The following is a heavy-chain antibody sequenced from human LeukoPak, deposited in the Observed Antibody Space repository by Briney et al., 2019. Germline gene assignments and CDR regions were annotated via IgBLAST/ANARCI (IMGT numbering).Heavy chain of an antibody. Sequence: GGSLRLSCAASGCTFSSYTMSWVRQAPGKGLEWVSGVSGSGGNIHYADSVKGRFTISRDNSKNTLYLQMNSLRAEDTAVYYCAASLPNIVVVPATKGPFGYWGQGALVTVSS. CDR3: AASLPNIVVVPATKGPFGY. CDR1: GCTFSSYT. D-gene: IGHD2-2*01. J-gene: IGHJ4*02. CDR2: VSGSGGNI. V-gene: IGHV3-23*01.